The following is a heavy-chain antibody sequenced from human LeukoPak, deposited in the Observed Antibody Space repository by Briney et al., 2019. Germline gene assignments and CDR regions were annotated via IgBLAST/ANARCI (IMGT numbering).Heavy chain of an antibody. J-gene: IGHJ1*01. CDR1: GGSISSYY. Sequence: SETLSLTCTVSGGSISSYYWSWIRQPPGKGLEWIGYIYYSGSTNYNPSLKSRVTISVDTSKNQFSLKLSSVTAADTAVYYCARKYSSSWYGRGYFQHWGQGTLVTVSS. CDR3: ARKYSSSWYGRGYFQH. V-gene: IGHV4-59*08. CDR2: IYYSGST. D-gene: IGHD6-13*01.